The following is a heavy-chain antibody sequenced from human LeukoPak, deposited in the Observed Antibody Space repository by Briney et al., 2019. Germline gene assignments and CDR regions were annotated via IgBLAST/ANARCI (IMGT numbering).Heavy chain of an antibody. CDR2: IYYSGST. D-gene: IGHD7-27*01. CDR1: GGSISSYY. J-gene: IGHJ4*02. V-gene: IGHV4-59*08. CDR3: ATLRNWGADY. Sequence: SETLSLTCTVSGGSISSYYWSWIRQPPGKGLEWIGYIYYSGSTNYNPSLKSRVTISVDTSKNQFSLKLSSVTAADTAVYYCATLRNWGADYWGQGTLVTVSS.